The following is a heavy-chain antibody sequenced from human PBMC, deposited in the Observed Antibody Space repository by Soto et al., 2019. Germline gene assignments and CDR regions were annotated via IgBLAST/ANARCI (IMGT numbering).Heavy chain of an antibody. CDR3: AHRPSGWYLFDY. V-gene: IGHV2-5*01. CDR2: NYWNDDK. D-gene: IGHD6-19*01. CDR1: GFSLSTSGLG. J-gene: IGHJ4*02. Sequence: QITLKESGPTLVRPTQTLTLTCTFSGFSLSTSGLGVGWIRQPPGKALEWLALNYWNDDKRYSPSLKARLTITKDTPKNQVVLTMTNMDPVDTATYYCAHRPSGWYLFDYWGQGTLVTVSS.